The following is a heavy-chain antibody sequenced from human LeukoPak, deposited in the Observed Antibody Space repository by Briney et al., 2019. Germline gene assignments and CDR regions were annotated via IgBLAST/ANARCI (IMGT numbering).Heavy chain of an antibody. CDR1: GFTFSSSW. J-gene: IGHJ4*02. V-gene: IGHV3-7*01. CDR3: ARHSSGSYYTY. CDR2: IKQDGSDK. Sequence: GGSLRLSCAASGFTFSSSWMSWVRQAPGKGLEWVAHIKQDGSDKYYVDSVKGRFTNSRDNAKNSLYLQMNSLRADDTAMYYCARHSSGSYYTYWGQGTLVTVSS. D-gene: IGHD3-10*01.